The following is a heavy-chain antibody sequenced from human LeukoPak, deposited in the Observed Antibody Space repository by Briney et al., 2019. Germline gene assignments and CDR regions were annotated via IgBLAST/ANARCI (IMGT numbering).Heavy chain of an antibody. J-gene: IGHJ4*02. CDR2: INHSGST. CDR3: ARVGGPFDY. D-gene: IGHD3-16*01. V-gene: IGHV4-34*01. Sequence: SETLSLTCAVYGGSFSGYYWSWIRQPPGKGLEWIGEINHSGSTYYNPSLKSRVTISVDTSKNQFSLKLSSVTAADTAVYCCARVGGPFDYWGQGTLVTVSS. CDR1: GGSFSGYY.